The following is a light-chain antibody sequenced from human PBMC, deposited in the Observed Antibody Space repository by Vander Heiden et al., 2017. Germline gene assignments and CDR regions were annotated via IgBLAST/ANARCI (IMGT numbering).Light chain of an antibody. J-gene: IGKJ4*01. Sequence: DIQKTQSPSYVSASVGDRVTITCRASQGISSWLAWYQQKPEKAPKLLIYLASSIQSGVTSRFSGSGSGTEFTLIISSLQPEDFATYYCQQASSFPLTFGGGTKVEIK. CDR2: LAS. CDR1: QGISSW. CDR3: QQASSFPLT. V-gene: IGKV1-12*01.